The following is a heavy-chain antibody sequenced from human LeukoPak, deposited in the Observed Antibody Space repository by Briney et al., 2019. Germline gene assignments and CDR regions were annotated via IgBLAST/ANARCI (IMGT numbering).Heavy chain of an antibody. CDR1: GFTFSSYA. Sequence: GRSLRLSCAASGFTFSSYAMHWVRQAPGKGLEWVAVISYDGSNKYYADSVKGRFTISRDNSKNTLYLQMNSLRAEDTAVYYCARPLAADSSSWPLVVWGKGTTVTVSS. CDR3: ARPLAADSSSWPLVV. V-gene: IGHV3-30*04. CDR2: ISYDGSNK. J-gene: IGHJ6*04. D-gene: IGHD6-13*01.